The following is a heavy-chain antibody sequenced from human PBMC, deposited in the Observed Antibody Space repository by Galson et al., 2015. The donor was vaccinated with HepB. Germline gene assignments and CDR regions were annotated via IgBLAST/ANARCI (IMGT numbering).Heavy chain of an antibody. Sequence: SLRLSCAASGFIFSNYAMDWVRQAPGKGLEWVAHISYDGSNKDYADSVKGRFTISRDNSKNTVYLQMNSLRVEDTAVYFRARVSGYSGFALLGTVDYWGQGTLVTVSS. CDR2: ISYDGSNK. CDR3: ARVSGYSGFALLGTVDY. CDR1: GFIFSNYA. V-gene: IGHV3-30*04. J-gene: IGHJ4*02. D-gene: IGHD5-12*01.